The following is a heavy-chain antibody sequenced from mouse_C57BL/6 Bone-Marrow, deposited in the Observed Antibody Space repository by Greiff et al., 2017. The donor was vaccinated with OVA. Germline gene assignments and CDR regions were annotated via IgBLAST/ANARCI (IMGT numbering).Heavy chain of an antibody. V-gene: IGHV5-12*01. J-gene: IGHJ3*01. Sequence: EVKLVESGGGLVQPGGSLKLSCAASGFTFSDYYMYWVRQTPEKRLEWVAYISNRGGSTYYPDTVKGRFTISRDNAKNTLYLQMSRLKSEDTAMYYCASPLYYGYGDGFAYWGQGTLVTVSA. CDR1: GFTFSDYY. CDR3: ASPLYYGYGDGFAY. D-gene: IGHD2-2*01. CDR2: ISNRGGST.